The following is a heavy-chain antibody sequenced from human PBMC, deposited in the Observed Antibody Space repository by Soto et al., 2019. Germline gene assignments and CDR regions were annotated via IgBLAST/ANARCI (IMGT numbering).Heavy chain of an antibody. CDR2: FIPSFPAP. Sequence: VQFVQSGAELKKPGSSVRVSCRASGGTIKTYTLSWVRQAPAQGREWMGAFIPSFPAPNFAQRFKGRLTLTADDSTNTGFMELSGLRPEDTALYFCATGEVVPSFPNWLDTWGQGTQVIVSS. CDR3: ATGEVVPSFPNWLDT. D-gene: IGHD2-21*01. CDR1: GGTIKTYT. J-gene: IGHJ5*02. V-gene: IGHV1-69*12.